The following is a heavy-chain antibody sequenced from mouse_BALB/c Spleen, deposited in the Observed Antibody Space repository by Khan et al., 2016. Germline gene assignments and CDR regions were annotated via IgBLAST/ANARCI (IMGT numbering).Heavy chain of an antibody. D-gene: IGHD1-1*01. J-gene: IGHJ2*01. V-gene: IGHV3-2*02. CDR1: GYSITSDYA. CDR3: ARDYYGSSYFAY. CDR2: ISSSGST. Sequence: EVQLQESGPGLVKPSQSLSLTCTVTGYSITSDYAWNWIRQFPGNKLEWMGYISSSGSTSYNPSPKSRISITRDTSTNQFFLQLKSVTTEETATYYCARDYYGSSYFAYRGQGTTLTVSS.